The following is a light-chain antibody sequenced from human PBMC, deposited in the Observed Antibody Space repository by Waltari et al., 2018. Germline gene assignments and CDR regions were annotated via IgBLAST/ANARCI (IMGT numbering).Light chain of an antibody. CDR1: QSISTS. Sequence: EIVLTQSPVTLSFSPGERATLSCRASQSISTSLACYQQKPGQAPRLLIYDASSRAACIPARFSGRGSGTDFTLTISSLEPEDFAVYYCQQRRDWPITVGQGTRLDIK. V-gene: IGKV3-11*01. CDR2: DAS. CDR3: QQRRDWPIT. J-gene: IGKJ5*01.